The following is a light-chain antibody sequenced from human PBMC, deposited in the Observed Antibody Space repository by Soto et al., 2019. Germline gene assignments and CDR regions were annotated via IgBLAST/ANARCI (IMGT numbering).Light chain of an antibody. J-gene: IGKJ5*01. V-gene: IGKV1-8*01. CDR3: QQYYSYPLT. CDR2: AAS. Sequence: AIRMTQSPSSFSASTGDRVTITCRASQGISSYLAWYQQKPGKAPKLLIYAASTLQSGVPSRFSGSGSRTDFTLTLSCLQSEDFATYYCQQYYSYPLTFGQGTRLEIK. CDR1: QGISSY.